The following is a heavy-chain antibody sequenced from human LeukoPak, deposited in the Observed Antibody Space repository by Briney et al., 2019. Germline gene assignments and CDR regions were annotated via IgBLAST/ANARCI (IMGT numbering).Heavy chain of an antibody. CDR2: VYHGGSS. CDR3: XXXXGXXDXFDY. Sequence: XXXVXGYSXXSGFYWGWIRQPPGEGLEWIGNVYHGGSSYYNPSLKSRVTISVDTSKNHVSLKLYSVTAADTAVYYXXXXXGXXDXFDYWGQGTLVTVSS. CDR1: GYSXXSGFY. V-gene: IGHV4-38-2*01. J-gene: IGHJ4*02.